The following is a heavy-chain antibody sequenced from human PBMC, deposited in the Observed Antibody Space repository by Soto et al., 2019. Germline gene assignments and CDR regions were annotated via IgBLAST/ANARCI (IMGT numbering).Heavy chain of an antibody. J-gene: IGHJ4*02. D-gene: IGHD6-19*01. CDR3: ARGDSSALDFDY. V-gene: IGHV1-18*01. CDR2: ISAYNGNT. Sequence: VKVSCKAAGYTFTSYGVSWVRQAPGQGLEWMGWISAYNGNTNYAQKLQGRVTMTTDTSTSTAYMELRSLRSDDTAVYYCARGDSSALDFDYWGQGTLVTVSS. CDR1: GYTFTSYG.